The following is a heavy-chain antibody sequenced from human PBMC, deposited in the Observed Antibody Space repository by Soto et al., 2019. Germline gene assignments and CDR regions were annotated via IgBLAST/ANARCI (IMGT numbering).Heavy chain of an antibody. D-gene: IGHD6-19*01. V-gene: IGHV1-24*01. CDR3: ATAGVYSSGWYPGYFDY. J-gene: IGHJ4*02. Sequence: ASVKVSCKVSGYTLTELSMHWVRQAPGKGLEWMGGFDPEDGETIYAQKFQGRVTMTEDTSTDTAYLELSSLRSEDTAVYYCATAGVYSSGWYPGYFDYWGQGTLVTVSS. CDR1: GYTLTELS. CDR2: FDPEDGET.